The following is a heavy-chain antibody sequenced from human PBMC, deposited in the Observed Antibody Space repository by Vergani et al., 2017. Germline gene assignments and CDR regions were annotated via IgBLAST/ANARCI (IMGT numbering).Heavy chain of an antibody. J-gene: IGHJ6*02. D-gene: IGHD6-13*01. CDR2: IYHSGST. CDR3: AREEGQQLVRAYYGMDV. V-gene: IGHV4-38-2*02. CDR1: GYSISSGYY. Sequence: QVQLQESGPGLVKPSETLSLTCAVSGYSISSGYYWGWIRQPPGKGLEWIGSIYHSGSTYYNPSLKSRVTISVDTSKNQFSLKLSSVTAADTAVYYCAREEGQQLVRAYYGMDVWGQGTTVTVSS.